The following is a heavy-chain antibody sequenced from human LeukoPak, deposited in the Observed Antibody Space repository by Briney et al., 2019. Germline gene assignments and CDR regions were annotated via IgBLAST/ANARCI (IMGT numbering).Heavy chain of an antibody. CDR1: GGSISSSSYY. CDR2: INHRGST. Sequence: SETLSLTCTVSGGSISSSSYYWGWIRQPPGKGLEWIGEINHRGSTSYNPSLKSRVTISVDTSKNQFSLKLSSVTAADTAVYYCAKFYDSSGYFDYWGQGTLVTVSS. V-gene: IGHV4-39*07. J-gene: IGHJ4*02. CDR3: AKFYDSSGYFDY. D-gene: IGHD3-22*01.